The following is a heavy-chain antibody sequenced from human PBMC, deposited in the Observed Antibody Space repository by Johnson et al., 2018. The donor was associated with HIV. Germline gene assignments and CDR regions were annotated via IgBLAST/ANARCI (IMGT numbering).Heavy chain of an antibody. CDR2: IRYDGSTK. CDR1: GFTFSSYG. D-gene: IGHD4-17*01. Sequence: QVQLVESGGGVVQPGGSLRLSCAASGFTFSSYGMHWVRQAPGKGLEWVAFIRYDGSTKYYADSVQGRLTISRDNSKNTLYLQMNSLRAEDTAVYYCAKMVHGEPPWAFDIWGQGTMVTVSS. CDR3: AKMVHGEPPWAFDI. J-gene: IGHJ3*02. V-gene: IGHV3-30*02.